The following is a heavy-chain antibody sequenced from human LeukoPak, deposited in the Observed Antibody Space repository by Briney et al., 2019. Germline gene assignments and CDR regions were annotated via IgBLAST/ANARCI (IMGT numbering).Heavy chain of an antibody. CDR3: AREELYYYYGMDV. J-gene: IGHJ6*02. D-gene: IGHD1-26*01. Sequence: PGGSLRLSCAASGFTFSSYWMSWVRQAPGKGLEWVANIKQDGSEKYYVDSVKGRFTISRDNAKNSLYLQMNSLRAEDTAVYYCAREELYYYYGMDVWGQGTTVTVSS. CDR1: GFTFSSYW. V-gene: IGHV3-7*01. CDR2: IKQDGSEK.